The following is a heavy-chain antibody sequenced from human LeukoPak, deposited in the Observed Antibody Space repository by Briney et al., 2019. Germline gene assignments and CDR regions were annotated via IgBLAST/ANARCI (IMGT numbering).Heavy chain of an antibody. J-gene: IGHJ4*02. D-gene: IGHD5-18*01. Sequence: GSLILCCAASGFIVRSNYMSWVRQAPGKGVEGGSVIYRGGTTSSADSVNPRFTISTHNAKTTLYLQMNTLRADDTAVYYCARDLQLSTTRDTRAGAQLRYWGQGTLVTVSS. CDR2: IYRGGTT. CDR3: ARDLQLSTTRDTRAGAQLRY. CDR1: GFIVRSNY. V-gene: IGHV3-53*01.